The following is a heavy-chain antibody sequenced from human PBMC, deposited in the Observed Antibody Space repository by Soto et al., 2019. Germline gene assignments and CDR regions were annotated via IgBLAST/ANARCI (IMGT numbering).Heavy chain of an antibody. CDR3: AKDREEYYYGMDV. V-gene: IGHV3-30*18. CDR2: ISYDGSNK. J-gene: IGHJ6*02. Sequence: GGSLRLACAASGFSFSSYGMHWVRQAPGKGLEWVAVISYDGSNKNYADSVKGRFTISRDNSTNTLYLQMNSLRGEDTALYYCAKDREEYYYGMDVWGQGTTVTVSS. CDR1: GFSFSSYG.